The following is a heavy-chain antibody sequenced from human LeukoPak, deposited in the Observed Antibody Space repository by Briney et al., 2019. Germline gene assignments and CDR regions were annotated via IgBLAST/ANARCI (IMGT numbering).Heavy chain of an antibody. CDR3: ARVGDGGYYYFDY. CDR1: GYSISSGYY. V-gene: IGHV4-38-2*02. CDR2: IYHSGST. D-gene: IGHD3-22*01. J-gene: IGHJ4*02. Sequence: SETLSLTCTVSGYSISSGYYWGWIRQPPGKGLEWIGSIYHSGSTNYNPSLKSRVTISVDKSKNQFSLKLSSVTAADTAVYYCARVGDGGYYYFDYWGQGTLVTVSS.